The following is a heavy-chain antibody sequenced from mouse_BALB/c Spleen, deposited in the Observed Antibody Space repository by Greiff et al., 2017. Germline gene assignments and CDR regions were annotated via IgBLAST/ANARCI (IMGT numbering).Heavy chain of an antibody. V-gene: IGHV7-3*02. D-gene: IGHD2-1*01. CDR1: GFTFTDYY. CDR3: ARENYGNYGLYAMDY. J-gene: IGHJ4*01. Sequence: EVKLMESGGGLVQPGGSLRLSCATSGFTFTDYYMSWVRQPPGKALEWLGFIRNKANGYTTEYSASVKGRFTISRDNSQSILYLQMNTLRAEDSATYYCARENYGNYGLYAMDYWGQGTSVTVSS. CDR2: IRNKANGYTT.